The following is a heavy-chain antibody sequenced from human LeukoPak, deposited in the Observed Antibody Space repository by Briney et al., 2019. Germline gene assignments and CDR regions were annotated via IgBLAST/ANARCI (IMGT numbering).Heavy chain of an antibody. D-gene: IGHD3-3*01. J-gene: IGHJ5*02. Sequence: GGSLRLSCAASGFTFSSYAMSWVRQAPGKGLEWASAISGSGGSTYYADSVKGRFTISRDNSKNTLYLQMNSLRAEDTAVYYCARITYYDFWSGSESGWFDPWGQGTLVTVSS. CDR1: GFTFSSYA. CDR3: ARITYYDFWSGSESGWFDP. CDR2: ISGSGGST. V-gene: IGHV3-23*01.